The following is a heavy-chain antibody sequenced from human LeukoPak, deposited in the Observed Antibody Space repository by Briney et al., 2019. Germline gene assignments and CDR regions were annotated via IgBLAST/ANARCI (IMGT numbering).Heavy chain of an antibody. V-gene: IGHV3-33*01. J-gene: IGHJ3*02. D-gene: IGHD3-22*01. CDR1: GFTFSSYG. CDR3: ARDYYDSSGYRNDAFDI. CDR2: IWYDGSNK. Sequence: GRSLRLSCAASGFTFSSYGMHWVRQAPGKGLEWVAVIWYDGSNKYYADSVKGRFTISGDNSKNTLYLQMNSLRAEDTAVYYCARDYYDSSGYRNDAFDIWGQGTMVTVSS.